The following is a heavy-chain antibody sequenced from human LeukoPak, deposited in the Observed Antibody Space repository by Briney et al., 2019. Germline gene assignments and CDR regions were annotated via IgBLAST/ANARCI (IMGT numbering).Heavy chain of an antibody. J-gene: IGHJ4*02. D-gene: IGHD2-15*01. CDR2: IYPGDSDT. CDR3: AGRQGGFDY. Sequence: GESLKISCKGSGYSFITNWIGWVRQMPGKGLEWMGIIYPGDSDTRYSPSFQGHVIISADKSTSPAYLQWSSLKASDTAMYYCAGRQGGFDYWGQGTLVTVSS. V-gene: IGHV5-51*01. CDR1: GYSFITNW.